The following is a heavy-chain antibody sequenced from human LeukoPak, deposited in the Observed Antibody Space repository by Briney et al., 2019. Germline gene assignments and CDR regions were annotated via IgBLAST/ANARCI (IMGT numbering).Heavy chain of an antibody. J-gene: IGHJ4*02. Sequence: GGSLRLSCAASGFTFSSYAMSWVRQAPGKGLEWVSAISGSGGSTYYADSVKGRFTISRDNAKNSLYLQMNSLRAEDTAVYYCARAPYYETSGPLWGQGTLVAVSS. D-gene: IGHD3-22*01. CDR1: GFTFSSYA. V-gene: IGHV3-23*01. CDR3: ARAPYYETSGPL. CDR2: ISGSGGST.